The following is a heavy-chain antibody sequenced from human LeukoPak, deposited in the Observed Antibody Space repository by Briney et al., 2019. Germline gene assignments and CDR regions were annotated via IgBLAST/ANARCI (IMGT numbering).Heavy chain of an antibody. D-gene: IGHD4-17*01. CDR2: INHSGST. Sequence: SETLSPTCAVYGGSFSGYYWSWIRQPPGKGLEWIGEINHSGSTNYNPSLKSRVTISVDTSKNQFSLKLNSVTAADTAVYYCARGLTVTTYYYYYMDVWGKGTTVTVSS. J-gene: IGHJ6*03. V-gene: IGHV4-34*01. CDR3: ARGLTVTTYYYYYMDV. CDR1: GGSFSGYY.